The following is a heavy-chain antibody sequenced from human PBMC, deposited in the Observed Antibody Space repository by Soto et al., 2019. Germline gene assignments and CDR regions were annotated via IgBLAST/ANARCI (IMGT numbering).Heavy chain of an antibody. CDR3: ARERRVVGGYSSSWYDYFDY. J-gene: IGHJ4*02. CDR1: GGSFSAYF. D-gene: IGHD6-13*01. CDR2: INHSGST. Sequence: TLSLTCAVAGGSFSAYFLSWIRQPPGKVLEWIGEINHSGSTNYNPSLKSRVTISLDTSKSHFSLKLSSVSAADAAIYYCARERRVVGGYSSSWYDYFDYWGQGTPVTVSS. V-gene: IGHV4-34*01.